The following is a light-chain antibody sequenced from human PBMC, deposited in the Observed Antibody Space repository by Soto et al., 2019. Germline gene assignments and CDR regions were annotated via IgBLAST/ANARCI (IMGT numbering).Light chain of an antibody. CDR1: RSDVGGYNF. CDR2: DVA. CDR3: CSYAGNRVI. Sequence: QSALTQPRSVSGSPGQSVTISCTGTRSDVGGYNFVSWYQQHPGKAPTLMIYDVAKRPSGVPDRFSGSKSADTASLTISGLQAEDEADYYCCSYAGNRVIFGGGTQLTVL. J-gene: IGLJ7*01. V-gene: IGLV2-11*01.